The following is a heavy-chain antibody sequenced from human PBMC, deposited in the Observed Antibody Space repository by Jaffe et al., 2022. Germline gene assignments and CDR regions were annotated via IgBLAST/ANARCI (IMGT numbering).Heavy chain of an antibody. V-gene: IGHV3-11*01. D-gene: IGHD4-17*01. CDR2: ISSTSSTI. CDR1: GFPFSDYY. Sequence: QVQLVESGGGLVKPGGSLRLSCAASGFPFSDYYMTWIRQAPGKGLEWVSHISSTSSTIYYADSVKGRFTISRDNAKNSLYLQMNSLRAEDTAVYYCASLNRDYIEYYYYYYMDVWGKGTTVTVSS. CDR3: ASLNRDYIEYYYYYYMDV. J-gene: IGHJ6*03.